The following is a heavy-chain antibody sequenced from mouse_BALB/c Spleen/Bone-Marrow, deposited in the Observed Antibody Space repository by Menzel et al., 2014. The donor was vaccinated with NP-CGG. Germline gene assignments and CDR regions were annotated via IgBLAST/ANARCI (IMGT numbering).Heavy chain of an antibody. CDR2: INPSNGRT. CDR3: ATGET. CDR1: GFTFTSYW. J-gene: IGHJ2*01. V-gene: IGHV1S81*02. Sequence: ELVKPGASVKLSCMASGFTFTSYWIHWVKQRPGQGPEWIGEINPSNGRTNYNEKFKSKATLTVDTSSSTAYMQLSSLTSEDSAVYYCATGETWGQGTTLTVSS.